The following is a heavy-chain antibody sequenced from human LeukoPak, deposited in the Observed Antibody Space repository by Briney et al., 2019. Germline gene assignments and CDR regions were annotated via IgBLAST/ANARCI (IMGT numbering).Heavy chain of an antibody. V-gene: IGHV3-74*01. D-gene: IGHD1-26*01. CDR3: ARVIGWDEPFDI. CDR1: GFTLSSYW. Sequence: GGSLRLSCSASGFTLSSYWMHWVRQAPGKGLVWVSRINTDGSSTNYADSVKGRFTVSRDNAKNTLYLQMNSLRAEGTAVYYCARVIGWDEPFDIWGQGTMVTVSS. CDR2: INTDGSST. J-gene: IGHJ3*02.